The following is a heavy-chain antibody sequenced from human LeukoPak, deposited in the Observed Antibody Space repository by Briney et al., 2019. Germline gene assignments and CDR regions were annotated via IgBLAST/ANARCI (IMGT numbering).Heavy chain of an antibody. J-gene: IGHJ4*02. CDR1: AFTFSNYW. CDR2: IKEDGSEI. Sequence: AGGSLRLSCAASAFTFSNYWMSWVRQAPGKGLEWVANIKEDGSEINYVDSVKGRFTISRDNAKNSLYLQMNSLRAEDTAVYYCARNQRRLDYWGQGTLVTVSS. V-gene: IGHV3-7*01. D-gene: IGHD1-14*01. CDR3: ARNQRRLDY.